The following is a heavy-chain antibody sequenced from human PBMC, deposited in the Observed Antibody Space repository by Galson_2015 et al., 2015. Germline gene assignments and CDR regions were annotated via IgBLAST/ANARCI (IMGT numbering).Heavy chain of an antibody. V-gene: IGHV3-48*02. CDR2: ISSSSSTI. Sequence: SLRLSCAASGFTFSSYRMNWIRQAPGKGLEWVSYISSSSSTIYYADSVKGRFTISRDNAKNSLYLQMNSLRDEDTAVYYCARDVAYYDFWSGYYDYWGQGTLVTVSS. D-gene: IGHD3-3*01. CDR3: ARDVAYYDFWSGYYDY. J-gene: IGHJ4*02. CDR1: GFTFSSYR.